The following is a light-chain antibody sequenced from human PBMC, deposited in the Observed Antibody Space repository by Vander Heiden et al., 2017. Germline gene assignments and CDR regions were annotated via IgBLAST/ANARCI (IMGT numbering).Light chain of an antibody. CDR3: QQYNSYSWT. J-gene: IGKJ1*01. V-gene: IGKV1-5*03. CDR1: QSVNSW. CDR2: KAS. Sequence: DIQMTQSPSTLSASVGDRVTITCRASQSVNSWLAWYQQKPGKAPKLLIYKASSLESGVPSRFSGSGSGTEFTFTISSLQPDDFATYYCQQYNSYSWTFAYGTKVEIK.